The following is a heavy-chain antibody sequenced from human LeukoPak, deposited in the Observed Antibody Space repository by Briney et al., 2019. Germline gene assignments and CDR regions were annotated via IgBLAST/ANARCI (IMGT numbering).Heavy chain of an antibody. Sequence: PSETLSLTCTVSGGSISSYYWSWIRQPPGKGLEWSGYIYYSGSTNYNPSLKSRVTISVDTSENQFSLKLSSVTAADTAVYYCARQRASIAAAGTWFDPWGQGTLVTVSS. V-gene: IGHV4-59*01. D-gene: IGHD6-13*01. CDR3: ARQRASIAAAGTWFDP. CDR1: GGSISSYY. J-gene: IGHJ5*02. CDR2: IYYSGST.